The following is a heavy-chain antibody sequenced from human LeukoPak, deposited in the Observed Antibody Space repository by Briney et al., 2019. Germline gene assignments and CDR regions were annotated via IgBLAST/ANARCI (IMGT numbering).Heavy chain of an antibody. V-gene: IGHV3-21*01. CDR1: GFTFSSYS. D-gene: IGHD6-25*01. Sequence: PGGSLRLSCAASGFTFSSYSMNWVRQAPGKGLEWVSSISSSSSYIYYADSVKGRFTISRDNAKNSLYLQMNSLRAEDTAVYYCARDHLARRLPHYWGQGTLVTVSS. CDR3: ARDHLARRLPHY. CDR2: ISSSSSYI. J-gene: IGHJ4*02.